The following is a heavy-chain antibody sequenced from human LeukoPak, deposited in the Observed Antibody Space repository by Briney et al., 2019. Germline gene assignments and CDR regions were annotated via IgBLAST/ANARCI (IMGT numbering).Heavy chain of an antibody. J-gene: IGHJ4*02. D-gene: IGHD3-9*01. CDR3: ANGKRYAFDY. CDR1: GFSFTDYP. CDR2: IRTTAEGAKYA. V-gene: IGHV3-48*02. Sequence: PGGSLRLSCATSGFSFTDYPMNWVRQAPGKGLEWISNIRTTAEGAKYAYYADSVKGRVTISRDDGKNTLYLHMNSLRDDDTAVYYCANGKRYAFDYWGQGILVTVSS.